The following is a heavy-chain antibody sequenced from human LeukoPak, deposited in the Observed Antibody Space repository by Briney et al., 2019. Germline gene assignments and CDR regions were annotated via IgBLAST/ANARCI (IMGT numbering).Heavy chain of an antibody. CDR3: ARPSYSGSYGVMYYSDY. CDR2: IYPFDSKT. D-gene: IGHD1-26*01. J-gene: IGHJ4*02. Sequence: GESLKISCKASGYSFTTFWIAWVRQMPGKGLEWMGIIYPFDSKTKYSPSFQGQVTISADKSISTAYLQWTSLKASDTAIYYCARPSYSGSYGVMYYSDYWGQGSLVTVSS. V-gene: IGHV5-51*01. CDR1: GYSFTTFW.